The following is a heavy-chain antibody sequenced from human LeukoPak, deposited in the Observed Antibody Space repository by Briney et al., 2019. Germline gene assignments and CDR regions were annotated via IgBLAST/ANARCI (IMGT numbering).Heavy chain of an antibody. CDR2: INHSGST. CDR3: ARVGHGGYSYGYSNWFDP. Sequence: SEILSLTCAVYGGSFSGYYWSWIRQPPGKGLEWIGEINHSGSTNYNPSLKSRVTISVDTSKNQFSLKLSSVTAADTAVYYCARVGHGGYSYGYSNWFDPWGQGTLVTVSS. V-gene: IGHV4-34*01. J-gene: IGHJ5*02. CDR1: GGSFSGYY. D-gene: IGHD5-18*01.